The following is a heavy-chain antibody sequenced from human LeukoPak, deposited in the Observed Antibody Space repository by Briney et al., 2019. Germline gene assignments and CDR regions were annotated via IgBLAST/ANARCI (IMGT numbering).Heavy chain of an antibody. CDR1: GGSFSGYY. Sequence: SETLSLTCAVYGGSFSGYYWSWIRQPPGKGLEWIGEINHSGSTNYNPSLKSRVTISVDTSKNQFSLKLSSVTAADTAVYYCARGPRYYYGSGSYPDWGQGTLVTVSS. V-gene: IGHV4-34*01. D-gene: IGHD3-10*01. CDR3: ARGPRYYYGSGSYPD. CDR2: INHSGST. J-gene: IGHJ4*02.